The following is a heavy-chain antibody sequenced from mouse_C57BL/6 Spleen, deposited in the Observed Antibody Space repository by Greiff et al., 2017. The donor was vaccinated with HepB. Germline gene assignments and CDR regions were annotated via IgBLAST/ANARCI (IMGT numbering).Heavy chain of an antibody. J-gene: IGHJ4*01. CDR2: IWSDGST. D-gene: IGHD3-2*02. V-gene: IGHV2-6*03. CDR3: ARRDSSGSAMDY. CDR1: GFSLTSYG. Sequence: QVQLKQSGPGLVAPSQSLSITCTVSGFSLTSYGVHWVRQPPGKGLEWLVVIWSDGSTTYNSALKSSMSISKDNSKSQVFLKMNSLQTDDTAMYYCARRDSSGSAMDYWGQGTSVTVSS.